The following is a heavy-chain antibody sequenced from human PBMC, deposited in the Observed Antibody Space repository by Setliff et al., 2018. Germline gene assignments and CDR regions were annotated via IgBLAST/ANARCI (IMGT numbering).Heavy chain of an antibody. D-gene: IGHD2-8*01. CDR2: ISAYTGNA. CDR1: GYTFSDYG. V-gene: IGHV1-18*01. Sequence: ASVKVSCKASGYTFSDYGITWVRQAPGQGLEWMGWISAYTGNAYYAHKLQDRVTMTTDTSTGTAYMELRSLRSDDTAVYYCSRLVRFCTTSTCQGASASEHWGQGTLVTVSS. J-gene: IGHJ4*02. CDR3: SRLVRFCTTSTCQGASASEH.